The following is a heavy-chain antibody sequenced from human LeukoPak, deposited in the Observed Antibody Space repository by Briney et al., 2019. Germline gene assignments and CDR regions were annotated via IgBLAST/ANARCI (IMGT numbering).Heavy chain of an antibody. D-gene: IGHD6-19*01. CDR2: ISYDGSNK. CDR3: ARDGYSSGWYSPYYYYYYMDV. V-gene: IGHV3-30*04. J-gene: IGHJ6*03. CDR1: GFTFSSHA. Sequence: GGSLRLSCAASGFTFSSHAMHWVRQAPGKGLEWVAVISYDGSNKYYADSVKGRFTISRDNSKNTLYLQMNSLRAEDTAVYYCARDGYSSGWYSPYYYYYYMDVWGKGTTVTVSS.